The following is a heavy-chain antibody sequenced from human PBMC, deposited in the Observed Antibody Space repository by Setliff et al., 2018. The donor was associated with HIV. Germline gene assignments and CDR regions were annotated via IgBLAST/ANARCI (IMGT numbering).Heavy chain of an antibody. D-gene: IGHD6-13*01. CDR3: RGRTSWSQPFDN. J-gene: IGHJ4*02. V-gene: IGHV4-59*01. CDR1: GGSISSYY. Sequence: KTSETLSLTCTVSGGSISSYYWSWIRQPPGKGLEWIGYIYYSGSTNYNPSLKSRVTISVDTSKNQVSLKLNSVTAADTAVYFCRGRTSWSQPFDNWGQGTLVTVSS. CDR2: IYYSGST.